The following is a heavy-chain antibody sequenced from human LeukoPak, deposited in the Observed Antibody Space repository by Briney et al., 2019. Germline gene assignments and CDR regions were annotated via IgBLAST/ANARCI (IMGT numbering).Heavy chain of an antibody. CDR1: GFTVSSNY. D-gene: IGHD1-7*01. CDR2: IYSGANT. Sequence: GGSLRLSCAASGFTVSSNYMSWVRQAPGKGLEWVSVIYSGANTHYADSVKGRFTISRDNSKNTLYLQMNSLRAEDTAVYYCARGNWNYPFDYWGQGTLVTVSS. V-gene: IGHV3-53*01. CDR3: ARGNWNYPFDY. J-gene: IGHJ4*02.